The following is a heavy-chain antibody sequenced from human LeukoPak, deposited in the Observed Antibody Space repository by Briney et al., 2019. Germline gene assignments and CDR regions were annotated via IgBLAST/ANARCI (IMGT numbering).Heavy chain of an antibody. CDR3: ARGGGGDPFDY. J-gene: IGHJ4*02. V-gene: IGHV3-30*03. D-gene: IGHD2-21*02. CDR1: GFTFSSYG. Sequence: GRSLRLSCAASGFTFSSYGMHWVRQAPGKGLEWVAVISSDGSTKYYADSVKGRFTISRDNSKNTLYLQMNSLRAEDTAVYYCARGGGGDPFDYWGQGTLVTVSS. CDR2: ISSDGSTK.